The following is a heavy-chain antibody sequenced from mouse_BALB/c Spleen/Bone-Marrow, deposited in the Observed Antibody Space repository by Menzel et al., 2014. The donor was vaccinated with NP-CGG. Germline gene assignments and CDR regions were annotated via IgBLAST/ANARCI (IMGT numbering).Heavy chain of an antibody. CDR3: ARAYYGNYPYVMDY. J-gene: IGHJ4*01. V-gene: IGHV14-3*02. CDR2: IDPANGFA. Sequence: VQLKQSGAELVKPGASVKLSCTASGLNIKDTYIHWVNQRPEQGLEWVGRIDPANGFAKYDPKFQGKATITADTSSNTAYLHLSSLTSEDTAVYYCARAYYGNYPYVMDYWGQGTSVTVSS. D-gene: IGHD2-10*01. CDR1: GLNIKDTY.